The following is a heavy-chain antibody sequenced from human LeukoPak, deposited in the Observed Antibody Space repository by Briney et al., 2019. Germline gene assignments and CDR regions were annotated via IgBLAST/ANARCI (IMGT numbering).Heavy chain of an antibody. V-gene: IGHV4-39*01. CDR1: GGSISSSSYC. J-gene: IGHJ4*02. Sequence: PSETLSLTCTVSGGSISSSSYCWGWIRQPPGKGLEWIGSIYYSGSTYYNPSLKSRVTISVDTSKNQFSLKLSSVTAADTAVYYCARLCPDWEYSYGPLLDYWGQGTLVTVSS. CDR3: ARLCPDWEYSYGPLLDY. CDR2: IYYSGST. D-gene: IGHD5-18*01.